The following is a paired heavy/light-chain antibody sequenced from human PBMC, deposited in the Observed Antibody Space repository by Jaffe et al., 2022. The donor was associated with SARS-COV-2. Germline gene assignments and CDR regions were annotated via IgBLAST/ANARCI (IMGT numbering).Light chain of an antibody. J-gene: IGLJ3*02. CDR1: SSNIGKNY. V-gene: IGLV1-51*01. CDR2: DND. Sequence: QSVLTQPPSVSATPGQKVTISCSGSSSNIGKNYVSWYQQLPGTAPKLLIYDNDQRPSGIPDRFSGSKSGTSATLGITGLQTGDAADYYCGTWDSGLGDWVFGGGTRLTVL. CDR3: GTWDSGLGDWV.
Heavy chain of an antibody. CDR2: IHYSGST. CDR3: ARHVAHASIYWFAEPGRWFDP. V-gene: IGHV4-39*01. D-gene: IGHD2-8*02. CDR1: GSTSSSNYY. Sequence: QLQLQESGPGLVKPSETLSLTCSVGSTSSSNYYWGWIRQPPGKGLEWIGSIHYSGSTYYKPSLKSRVTISVDTSKNQVSLRLGSVTAADTAVYYCARHVAHASIYWFAEPGRWFDPWGQGTLVTVSS. J-gene: IGHJ5*02.